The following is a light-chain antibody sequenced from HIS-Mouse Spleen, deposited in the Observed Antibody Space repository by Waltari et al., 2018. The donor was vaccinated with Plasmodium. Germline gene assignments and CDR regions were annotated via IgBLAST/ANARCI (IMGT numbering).Light chain of an antibody. CDR1: QSISSW. CDR2: KAS. CDR3: QQYNSYSWT. Sequence: DIQMPQSPSTLSASVGDRVPITCRASQSISSWLAWYQQKPGKAPKLLIYKASSLESGVPSRFSGSGSGTEFTLTISSLQPDDFATYYCQQYNSYSWTFGQGTKVEIK. J-gene: IGKJ1*01. V-gene: IGKV1-5*03.